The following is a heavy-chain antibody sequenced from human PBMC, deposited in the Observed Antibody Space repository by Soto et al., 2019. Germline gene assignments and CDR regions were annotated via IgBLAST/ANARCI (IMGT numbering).Heavy chain of an antibody. Sequence: QVQLVQSGAEVRKPGSAVTVSCKASGGTFSTYGITWVRQAPGHGLEWMGNIIPLIGTANYAQRFRGRVTITADDSTTTAYMALTSLRSEDTAVYYCARVVMTTVPASFYYGLDVWGQGTTVTVSS. D-gene: IGHD4-4*01. V-gene: IGHV1-69*18. CDR2: IIPLIGTA. CDR1: GGTFSTYG. CDR3: ARVVMTTVPASFYYGLDV. J-gene: IGHJ6*02.